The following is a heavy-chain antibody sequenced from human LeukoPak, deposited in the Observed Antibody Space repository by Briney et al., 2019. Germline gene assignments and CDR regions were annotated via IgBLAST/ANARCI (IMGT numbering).Heavy chain of an antibody. CDR2: MKPNSANT. J-gene: IGHJ4*02. D-gene: IGHD2-2*01. Sequence: SVKVFCKASGYTYPNYDINWARHATAQGRECMRWMKPNSANTGYAQKFQGRVTMTRNTSISTAYMELSSLRSEDTAVYYCARVNCSSTSCRSKFLDYWGQGTLVTVSS. CDR3: ARVNCSSTSCRSKFLDY. V-gene: IGHV1-8*01. CDR1: GYTYPNYD.